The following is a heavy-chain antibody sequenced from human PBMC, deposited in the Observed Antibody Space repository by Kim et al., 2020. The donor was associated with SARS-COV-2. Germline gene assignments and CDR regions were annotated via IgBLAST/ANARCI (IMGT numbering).Heavy chain of an antibody. CDR3: AKLTDGSSYGFVLSY. CDR2: IRCSGGSK. CDR1: GFTFSSYA. Sequence: GGSLRLSCAASGFTFSSYAMSWVRQAPGKGLEWVSAIRCSGGSKYYADSVKGRFTISRDNSKNTLYLQMNSLRAEATAVYYCAKLTDGSSYGFVLSYWGQGTLVTVSS. J-gene: IGHJ4*02. D-gene: IGHD6-6*01. V-gene: IGHV3-23*01.